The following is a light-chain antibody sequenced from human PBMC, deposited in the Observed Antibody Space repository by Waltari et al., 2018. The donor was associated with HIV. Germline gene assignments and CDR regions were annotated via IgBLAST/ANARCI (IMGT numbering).Light chain of an antibody. CDR3: CSYAGSYTGVV. J-gene: IGLJ2*01. CDR2: DVN. V-gene: IGLV2-11*01. CDR1: SSDVGDYNH. Sequence: QSALTQPRSVSGAPGPSAPISCPGPSSDVGDYNHVSCYQHHPGKAPKLMTYDVNKRPSGVPDRFFGSKSGNTASLTISGLQAEDEAHYSCCSYAGSYTGVVFGGGTKLTVL.